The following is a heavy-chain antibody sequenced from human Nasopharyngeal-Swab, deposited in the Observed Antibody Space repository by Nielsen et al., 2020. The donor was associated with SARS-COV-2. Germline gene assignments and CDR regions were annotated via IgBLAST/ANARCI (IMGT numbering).Heavy chain of an antibody. CDR3: ARDLGSYFDY. D-gene: IGHD7-27*01. Sequence: GESLKISCTASGFTFSNFAMHWVRQAPGKGLEWVALISYDGSNKYYADSVKGRFTISRDNSKNTLYLQMNSLRAEDTAVYYCARDLGSYFDYWGQGTLVTVSS. V-gene: IGHV3-30-3*01. CDR2: ISYDGSNK. CDR1: GFTFSNFA. J-gene: IGHJ4*02.